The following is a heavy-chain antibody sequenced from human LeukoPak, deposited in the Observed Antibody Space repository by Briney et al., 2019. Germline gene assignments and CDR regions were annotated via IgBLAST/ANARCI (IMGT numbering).Heavy chain of an antibody. CDR2: INPSGGST. V-gene: IGHV1-46*01. CDR1: GYTFTSYY. CDR3: AREPYYDSSGYQHPEVYYFDY. Sequence: ASVKVSCKASGYTFTSYYMHWVRQAPGQGLEWMGIINPSGGSTSYAQKFQGRVTMTRGMSTSTVYMELSSLRSEDTAVYYCAREPYYDSSGYQHPEVYYFDYWGQGTLVTVSS. D-gene: IGHD3-22*01. J-gene: IGHJ4*02.